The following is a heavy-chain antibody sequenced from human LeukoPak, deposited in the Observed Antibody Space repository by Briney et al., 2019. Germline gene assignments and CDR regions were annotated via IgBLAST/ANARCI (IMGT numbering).Heavy chain of an antibody. V-gene: IGHV4-59*12. CDR1: GGSISSYY. D-gene: IGHD6-19*01. CDR3: ARDSSGWYIPDY. CDR2: IYYSGST. J-gene: IGHJ4*02. Sequence: SETLSLTCTVSGGSISSYYWSWIRQPPGKGLEWIGYIYYSGSTNYNPSLKGRVTISVDTSKNQFSLKLSSVTAADTAVYYCARDSSGWYIPDYWGQGTLVTVSS.